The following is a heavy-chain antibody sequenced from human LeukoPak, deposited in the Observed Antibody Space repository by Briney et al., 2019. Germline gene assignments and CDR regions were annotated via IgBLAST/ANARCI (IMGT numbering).Heavy chain of an antibody. CDR3: AMKAVPRPRLYDAFDF. J-gene: IGHJ3*01. CDR1: GFTFSSYA. Sequence: GGSLRLSCAASGFTFSSYAMHWVRQAPGKGLEWVAVILYDGSNKYYADSVKGRFTISRDNSKNTLYLQMNSLRADDTAVYHCAMKAVPRPRLYDAFDFWGQGTVVTVSS. V-gene: IGHV3-30*04. D-gene: IGHD2-2*02. CDR2: ILYDGSNK.